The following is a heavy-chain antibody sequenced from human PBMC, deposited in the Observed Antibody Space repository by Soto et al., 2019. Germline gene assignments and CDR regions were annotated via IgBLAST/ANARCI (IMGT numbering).Heavy chain of an antibody. CDR1: GFTASDYS. CDR2: ISSTGDLI. V-gene: IGHV3-48*02. D-gene: IGHD2-21*01. Sequence: GGSLRLSCTASGFTASDYSVNWVRQAPGKGLEWISYISSTGDLILYADSVKGRFTIARDIAKNSLYLQMDSLRDDDSAVYYCATWAIAVGGEGVWGQGTLVTVSS. CDR3: ATWAIAVGGEGV. J-gene: IGHJ4*02.